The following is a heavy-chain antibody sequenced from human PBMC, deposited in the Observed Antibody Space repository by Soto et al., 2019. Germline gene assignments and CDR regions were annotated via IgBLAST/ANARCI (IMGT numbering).Heavy chain of an antibody. Sequence: PGGSLRLSCAASGFPFSSYGMHWVRQAPGKGLEWVAVISYDGSNKYYADSVKGRFTISRDNSKNTLYLQMNSLRAEDTAVYYCAKDYRYGDYFDYWGQGTLVTVSS. D-gene: IGHD4-17*01. CDR2: ISYDGSNK. CDR1: GFPFSSYG. CDR3: AKDYRYGDYFDY. J-gene: IGHJ4*02. V-gene: IGHV3-30*18.